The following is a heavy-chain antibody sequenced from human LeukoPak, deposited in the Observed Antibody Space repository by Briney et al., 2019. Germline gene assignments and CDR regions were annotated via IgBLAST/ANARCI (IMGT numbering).Heavy chain of an antibody. Sequence: GGSLRLSCVASGFTFSSYEMNWVRQAPGKGLERVTSISGSGDSTYYADSVKGRFTISRDNSKNTLYLQMNSLRAEDTAVYYCAKAGKLVPAANLWFDPWGQRTLVTVSS. D-gene: IGHD2-2*01. V-gene: IGHV3-23*01. CDR3: AKAGKLVPAANLWFDP. J-gene: IGHJ5*02. CDR1: GFTFSSYE. CDR2: ISGSGDST.